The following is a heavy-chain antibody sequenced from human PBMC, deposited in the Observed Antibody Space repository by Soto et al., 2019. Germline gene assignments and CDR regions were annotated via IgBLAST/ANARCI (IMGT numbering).Heavy chain of an antibody. J-gene: IGHJ5*02. CDR2: IWYDGSNK. CDR3: ARDHLAVAGIA. V-gene: IGHV3-33*01. CDR1: GFTFSSYG. Sequence: QVQLVESGGGVVQPGRSLRLSCAASGFTFSSYGMHWVRQAPGKGLEWVAVIWYDGSNKYYADSVKGRFTISRDNSKTTLYLQMNSLRAEDTAVYYCARDHLAVAGIAWGQGTLVTVSS. D-gene: IGHD6-19*01.